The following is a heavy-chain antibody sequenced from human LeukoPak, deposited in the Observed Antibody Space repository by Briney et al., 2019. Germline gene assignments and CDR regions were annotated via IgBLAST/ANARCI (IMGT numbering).Heavy chain of an antibody. CDR1: GFTFSSYA. CDR2: ISYDGSNK. J-gene: IGHJ4*02. Sequence: PGGSLRLSCAASGFTFSSYAMHWVRQAPGKGLEWVAVISYDGSNKYYADSVKGRFTISRDNSKNTLYLQMNSLRAEDTAVYYCARDMGGRAFDYWGQGTLVTVSS. V-gene: IGHV3-30*01. D-gene: IGHD3-10*01. CDR3: ARDMGGRAFDY.